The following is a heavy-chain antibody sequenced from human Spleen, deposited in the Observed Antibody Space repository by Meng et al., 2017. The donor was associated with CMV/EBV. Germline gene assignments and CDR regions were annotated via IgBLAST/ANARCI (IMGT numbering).Heavy chain of an antibody. CDR3: AKEEEGFLEWLLGY. CDR1: GFTFSSYA. J-gene: IGHJ4*02. D-gene: IGHD3-3*01. CDR2: ISGIGGST. V-gene: IGHV3-23*01. Sequence: ASGFTFSSYALSWVRQAPGKGLEWVSAISGIGGSTYYADSVKGRFTISRDNSKNTLYLQMNSLRAEDTAVYYCAKEEEGFLEWLLGYWGQGTLVTVSS.